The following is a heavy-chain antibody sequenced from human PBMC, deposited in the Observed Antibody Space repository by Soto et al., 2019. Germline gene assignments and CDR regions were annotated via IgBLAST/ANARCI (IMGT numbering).Heavy chain of an antibody. J-gene: IGHJ6*02. D-gene: IGHD3-10*01. V-gene: IGHV4-30-2*01. Sequence: TLCLEGGGAGGSILCVCYSWSWIRQPPGKGLEWIGYIYHSGSTYYNPSLKSRVTISVDRSKNQFSLKLSSVTAADTAVYYCARAGIRSGSYSNRGMAVWGQGTTVTVSS. CDR1: GGSILCVCYS. CDR2: IYHSGST. CDR3: ARAGIRSGSYSNRGMAV.